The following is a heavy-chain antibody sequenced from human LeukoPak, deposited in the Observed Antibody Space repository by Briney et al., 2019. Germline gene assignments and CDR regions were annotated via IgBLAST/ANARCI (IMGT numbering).Heavy chain of an antibody. D-gene: IGHD3-22*01. CDR2: ISYDGSNK. V-gene: IGHV3-30-3*01. Sequence: GRSLRLSCAASGFTFSSYAMHWVRQAPGKGLEWVAVISYDGSNKYYADSVKGRFTISRDNSKNTLYLQMNSLRAEDTAVYYCATDIYDSSGYYSVWGQGTLVTVSS. J-gene: IGHJ4*02. CDR3: ATDIYDSSGYYSV. CDR1: GFTFSSYA.